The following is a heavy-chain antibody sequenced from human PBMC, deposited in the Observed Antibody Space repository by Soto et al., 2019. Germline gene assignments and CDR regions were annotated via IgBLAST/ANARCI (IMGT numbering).Heavy chain of an antibody. J-gene: IGHJ4*02. Sequence: GGSLRLSCAASGFTFSDYFMSWIRQAPGKGLEWVSYISSSGSTIYYADSVRGRFTISRDNAKNSLYLQMNRLSAEDTAVYYCARGRGVPAHFDYWGQGTLVTVSS. CDR2: ISSSGSTI. D-gene: IGHD2-2*01. V-gene: IGHV3-11*01. CDR1: GFTFSDYF. CDR3: ARGRGVPAHFDY.